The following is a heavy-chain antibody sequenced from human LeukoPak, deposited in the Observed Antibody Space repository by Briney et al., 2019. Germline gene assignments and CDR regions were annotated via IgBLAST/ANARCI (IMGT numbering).Heavy chain of an antibody. Sequence: GGSLRLSCAASGFTFSSYSMNWVRQAPGKGLEWVSSISSSSSYIYYADSVKGRFTISRNNSKDTLYLQMNSLRPEDTAVYYCAKDIAYYYDSSGPLFDNWGQGTLVTVSS. J-gene: IGHJ4*02. V-gene: IGHV3-21*01. D-gene: IGHD3-22*01. CDR2: ISSSSSYI. CDR1: GFTFSSYS. CDR3: AKDIAYYYDSSGPLFDN.